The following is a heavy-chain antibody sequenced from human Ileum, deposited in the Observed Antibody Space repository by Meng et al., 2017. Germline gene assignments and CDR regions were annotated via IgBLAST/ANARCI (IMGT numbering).Heavy chain of an antibody. CDR1: GHSVSSSY. CDR3: ARALEY. CDR2: INPGIGAT. V-gene: IGHV1-46*01. Sequence: QVQLLQSGAEVKKPGASVKLSCNASGHSVSSSYMHWVRQAPGQGLEWMAIINPGIGATIYAQKFQGRLSVTRDTSTNTVYMELNTLGSDDTAVYYCARALEYWDQVTLVTVSS. J-gene: IGHJ4*02.